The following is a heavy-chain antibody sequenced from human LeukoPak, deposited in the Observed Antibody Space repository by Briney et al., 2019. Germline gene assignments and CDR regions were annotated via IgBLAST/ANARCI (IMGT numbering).Heavy chain of an antibody. CDR1: GYTFTSYA. Sequence: ASVKVSCKASGYTFTSYAMNWVRQAPGQGLEWMGWINTNAGNPTYAQGFTGRFVFSLDTSVSTAYLQISSLKAEDTAVYYCARVHCSSTSCYASPYFDYWGQGTLVTVSS. V-gene: IGHV7-4-1*02. D-gene: IGHD2-2*01. J-gene: IGHJ4*02. CDR3: ARVHCSSTSCYASPYFDY. CDR2: INTNAGNP.